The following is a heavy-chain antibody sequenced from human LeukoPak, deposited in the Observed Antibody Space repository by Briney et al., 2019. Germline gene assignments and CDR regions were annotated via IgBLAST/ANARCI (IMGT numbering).Heavy chain of an antibody. CDR1: GGSFSGYY. J-gene: IGHJ4*02. Sequence: SETLSLTCAVYGGSFSGYYWSWIRQPPGKGLEWIGEINHSGSTNYNPSLKSRVTISVDTSKNQFSLKLSSVTAADTAVYYCARWWLHLDYWGQGTLVTVSS. CDR2: INHSGST. V-gene: IGHV4-34*01. CDR3: ARWWLHLDY. D-gene: IGHD2-15*01.